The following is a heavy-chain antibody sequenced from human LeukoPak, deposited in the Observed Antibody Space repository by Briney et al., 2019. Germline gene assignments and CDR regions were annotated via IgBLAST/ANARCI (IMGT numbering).Heavy chain of an antibody. V-gene: IGHV4-39*07. Sequence: SETLSLTCTVSGGSISSSSYYWGWIRQPPGKGLEWIGSIYYSGSTYYNPSLKSRVTISVDTSKNQFSLKLSSVTAADTAVYYCARVVQMATDPYFDYWGQGTLVTLSS. D-gene: IGHD5-24*01. CDR3: ARVVQMATDPYFDY. J-gene: IGHJ4*02. CDR2: IYYSGST. CDR1: GGSISSSSYY.